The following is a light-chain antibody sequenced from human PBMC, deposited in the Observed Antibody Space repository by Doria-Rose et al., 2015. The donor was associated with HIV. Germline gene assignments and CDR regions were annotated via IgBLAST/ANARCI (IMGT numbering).Light chain of an antibody. CDR2: DGS. CDR1: QSFSSTY. J-gene: IGKJ1*01. CDR3: HQYGTSWT. V-gene: IGKV3-20*01. Sequence: TQSPGTLSLSPGERATLSCRASQSFSSTYLAWYQQKSGQAPGLLIYDGSTRATGIPDRFSASGSGTDFTLTINRLEPEDFALYYCHQYGTSWTFGQGTKVEI.